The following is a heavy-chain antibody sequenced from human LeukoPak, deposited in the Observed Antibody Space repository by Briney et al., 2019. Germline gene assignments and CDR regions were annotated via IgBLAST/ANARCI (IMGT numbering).Heavy chain of an antibody. J-gene: IGHJ5*02. CDR2: IIPIFGTA. CDR3: ARDVGYCSSTSCYQFDP. CDR1: GGTFSSYA. V-gene: IGHV1-69*13. D-gene: IGHD2-2*01. Sequence: SVKVSCKASGGTFSSYAISWVRQAPGQGLEWMGGIIPIFGTANYAQKFQGRVTITADESTSTAYMELSSLRSEDTAVYYCARDVGYCSSTSCYQFDPWGQGTLVTVSS.